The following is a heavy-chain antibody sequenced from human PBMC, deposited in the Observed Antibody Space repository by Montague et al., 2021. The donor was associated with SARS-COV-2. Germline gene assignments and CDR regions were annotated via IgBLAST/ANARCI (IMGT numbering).Heavy chain of an antibody. D-gene: IGHD3-3*01. CDR2: IYSGGST. Sequence: SLRLSCAASGFTVSSNYMSWVRQAPGKGLEWVSVIYSGGSTYYADSVKGRSTISRDNSKNTLYLQMNSLRAEDTAVYYCARGGDYDFWSGYVNYGMDVWGQGTTVTVSS. CDR1: GFTVSSNY. V-gene: IGHV3-66*01. J-gene: IGHJ6*02. CDR3: ARGGDYDFWSGYVNYGMDV.